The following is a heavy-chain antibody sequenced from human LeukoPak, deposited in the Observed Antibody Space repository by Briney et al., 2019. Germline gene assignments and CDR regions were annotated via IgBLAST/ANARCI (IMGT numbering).Heavy chain of an antibody. CDR2: INHSGST. CDR1: GGSISSYY. V-gene: IGHV4-34*01. Sequence: SETLSLTCTVSGGSISSYYWSWIRQPPGKGLEWIGEINHSGSTNYNPSLKSRVTISVDTSKNQFSLKLSSVTAADTAVYYCARGRKDIVLQPAARGWSFDYWGQGTLVTVSS. CDR3: ARGRKDIVLQPAARGWSFDY. D-gene: IGHD2-8*01. J-gene: IGHJ4*02.